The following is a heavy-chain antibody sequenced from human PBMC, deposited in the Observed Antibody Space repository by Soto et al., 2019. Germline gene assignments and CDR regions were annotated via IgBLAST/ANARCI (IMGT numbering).Heavy chain of an antibody. J-gene: IGHJ6*02. Sequence: QVQLVQSGAEVKKPGSSVKVSCKASGGTFSSYAINWVRQAPGQGLEWMGGIVPIFGTTNYAQKFQGRVTITADESTTTAYMELSSLRSEDTAVYHCARDRNVAVAGHYYHNYGMDVWGQGTTVTVSS. D-gene: IGHD6-19*01. CDR1: GGTFSSYA. CDR2: IVPIFGTT. V-gene: IGHV1-69*01. CDR3: ARDRNVAVAGHYYHNYGMDV.